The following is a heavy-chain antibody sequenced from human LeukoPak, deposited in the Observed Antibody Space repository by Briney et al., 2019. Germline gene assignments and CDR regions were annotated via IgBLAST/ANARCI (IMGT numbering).Heavy chain of an antibody. V-gene: IGHV1-2*02. J-gene: IGHJ6*03. CDR2: INPNSGGT. Sequence: GASVKVSCKASGYTFTGYYMHWVRQAPGQGLEWMGWINPNSGGTNYAQKFQGRVTMTRDTSISTAYMELRRLRSDETAVYYCARVRPYSSSSPYYYYYMDVWGKGTTVTVSS. D-gene: IGHD6-6*01. CDR3: ARVRPYSSSSPYYYYYMDV. CDR1: GYTFTGYY.